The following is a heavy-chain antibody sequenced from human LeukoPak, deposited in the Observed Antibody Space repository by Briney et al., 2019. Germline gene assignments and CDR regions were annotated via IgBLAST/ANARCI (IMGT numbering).Heavy chain of an antibody. CDR1: GGPISNYQ. J-gene: IGHJ4*02. D-gene: IGHD4-23*01. Sequence: PSETLSLTCTLSGGPISNYQWSWIRQPPGKGLEWIGNIYYSGTANYNPSLKSRVIISVDTSKNQFSLKLSPVTAADTAVYYCARVGVDDSGNIIKYFFDYWGQGTLVTVSS. CDR3: ARVGVDDSGNIIKYFFDY. V-gene: IGHV4-59*01. CDR2: IYYSGTA.